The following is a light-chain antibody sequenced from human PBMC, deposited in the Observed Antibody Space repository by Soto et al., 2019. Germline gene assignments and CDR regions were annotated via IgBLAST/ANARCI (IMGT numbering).Light chain of an antibody. V-gene: IGLV2-14*01. Sequence: QSALTQPASVSGSPGQSITISCTGTSSDVGNYNYVSWYQHHPGKAPKLMIYEVSYRPPGVSVRFSGSKSGNTASLTISGLQAEDEANYYCSSYTTSRTWVFGGGTKVTVL. J-gene: IGLJ3*02. CDR3: SSYTTSRTWV. CDR2: EVS. CDR1: SSDVGNYNY.